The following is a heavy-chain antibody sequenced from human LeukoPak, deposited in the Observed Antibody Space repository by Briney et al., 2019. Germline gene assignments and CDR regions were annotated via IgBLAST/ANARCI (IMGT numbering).Heavy chain of an antibody. D-gene: IGHD6-19*01. CDR2: INPNSGGT. CDR3: ARTSYSSGWSEFDY. J-gene: IGHJ4*02. V-gene: IGHV1-2*02. CDR1: GYTFTGYY. Sequence: SVKLSCKVSGYTFTGYYMHWVRQPPGQGLEWMGWINPNSGGTNYAQKFQGRVTMTRDTSISTAYMELSRLRSDDTAVYYCARTSYSSGWSEFDYWGQGTLVTVSS.